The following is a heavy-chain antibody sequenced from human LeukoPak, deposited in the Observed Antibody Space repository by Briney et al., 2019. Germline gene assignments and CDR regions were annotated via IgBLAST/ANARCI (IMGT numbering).Heavy chain of an antibody. V-gene: IGHV4-34*01. D-gene: IGHD3-10*01. CDR3: ARGGVPYYYGSGSYHNWFDP. CDR1: GGSFSGYY. CDR2: INHSGST. J-gene: IGHJ5*02. Sequence: SETLSLTCAVYGGSFSGYYWSWIRQPPGKGLEWIGEINHSGSTNYNPSLKSRVTISVDTPKNQFSLKLSSVTAADTAVYYCARGGVPYYYGSGSYHNWFDPWGQGTLVTVSS.